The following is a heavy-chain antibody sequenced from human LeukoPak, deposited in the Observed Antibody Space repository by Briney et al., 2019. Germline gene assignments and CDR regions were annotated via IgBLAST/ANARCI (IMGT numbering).Heavy chain of an antibody. CDR3: ARVRDGSQDY. CDR2: ISSGGSTI. J-gene: IGHJ4*02. Sequence: GGSLRLSCAAPGFTFSSYEMNWVRQAPGKGLEWVSYISSGGSTIYYADSVKGRFTISRDNAKNSLYLQMNSLRAEDTAVYYCARVRDGSQDYWGQGTLVTVSS. D-gene: IGHD5-24*01. CDR1: GFTFSSYE. V-gene: IGHV3-48*03.